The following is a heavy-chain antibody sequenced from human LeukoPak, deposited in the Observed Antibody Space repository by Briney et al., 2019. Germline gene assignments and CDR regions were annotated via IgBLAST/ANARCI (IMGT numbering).Heavy chain of an antibody. V-gene: IGHV4-61*02. J-gene: IGHJ4*02. CDR2: IYTSGST. CDR3: ARGRDHPDY. CDR1: GGSISSGSYY. D-gene: IGHD2-21*02. Sequence: SETLSLTCTVSGGSISSGSYYWSWIRQPAGKGLEWIGRIYTSGSTNDNPSLESRVTISVDTSKNQFSLKLRSVTPADTAVYYCARGRDHPDYWGQGTLVTVSS.